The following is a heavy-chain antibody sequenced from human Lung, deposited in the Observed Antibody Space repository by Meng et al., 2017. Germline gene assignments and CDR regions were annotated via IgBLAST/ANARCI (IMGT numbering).Heavy chain of an antibody. CDR2: IDPKSGDT. Sequence: ASVKVSCKPSGYNFPDYWLHWVRRAPGQGLEWMGRIDPKSGDTHYAQRFQGSVTVTGDTSISTAYMELSGLRSDDTAMYYCARDEDISAAGKLFGDYWGQGTLVTVSS. D-gene: IGHD6-13*01. J-gene: IGHJ4*02. CDR3: ARDEDISAAGKLFGDY. V-gene: IGHV1-2*06. CDR1: GYNFPDYW.